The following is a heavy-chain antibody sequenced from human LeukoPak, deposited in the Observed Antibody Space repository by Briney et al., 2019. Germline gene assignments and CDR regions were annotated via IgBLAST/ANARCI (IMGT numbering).Heavy chain of an antibody. CDR3: VKSQGRLVGANAFDS. CDR2: ISSNGAST. CDR1: GFTLSSYV. J-gene: IGHJ4*02. V-gene: IGHV3-64D*06. Sequence: PGGSLRLSCSASGFTLSSYVMLWVRQAPGQGLEYVSVISSNGASTYHADSVKGRFTISRDNSKNTLYLQMSSLGTEDTAVYYCVKSQGRLVGANAFDSWGQGTLVTVTS. D-gene: IGHD1-26*01.